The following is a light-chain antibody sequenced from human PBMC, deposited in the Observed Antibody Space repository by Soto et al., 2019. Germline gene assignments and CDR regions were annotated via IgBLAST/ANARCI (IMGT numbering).Light chain of an antibody. J-gene: IGKJ5*01. V-gene: IGKV1-5*01. CDR3: QEYHTSAIT. Sequence: DIQITQSPYTLSASVGDIVTITCRASQSISSWLAWYQQKPGKAPNLLIYDASTLERGVPSRFSGTGSGTEFTLTIDSLQPDDFATYYCQEYHTSAITFGQGTRLEIK. CDR2: DAS. CDR1: QSISSW.